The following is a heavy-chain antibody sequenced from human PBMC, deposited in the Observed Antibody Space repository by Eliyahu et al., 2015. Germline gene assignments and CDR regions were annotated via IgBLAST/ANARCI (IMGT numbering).Heavy chain of an antibody. V-gene: IGHV1-46*01. CDR3: ARGDVDSSSWYSREISYGMDV. J-gene: IGHJ6*02. CDR2: INPSGGST. D-gene: IGHD6-13*01. CDR1: TPYY. Sequence: TPYYMHWVRQAPGQGLEWMGIINPSGGSTSYAQKFQGRVTMTRDTSTSTVYMELSSLRSEDTAVYYCARGDVDSSSWYSREISYGMDVWGQGTTVTVSS.